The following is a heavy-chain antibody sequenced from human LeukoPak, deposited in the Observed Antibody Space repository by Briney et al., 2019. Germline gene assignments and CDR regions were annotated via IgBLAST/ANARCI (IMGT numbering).Heavy chain of an antibody. J-gene: IGHJ3*02. V-gene: IGHV3-74*01. CDR1: GFTFSRYG. Sequence: GGSLRLSCQVSGFTFSRYGLHWVRQAPGKGLVWVSGINSDGSSTSYADSVKGRFTISRDNARNTLYLQMSSLRAGDTAMYYCARDTFLDAFDIWGQGTMVTVSS. CDR3: ARDTFLDAFDI. CDR2: INSDGSST.